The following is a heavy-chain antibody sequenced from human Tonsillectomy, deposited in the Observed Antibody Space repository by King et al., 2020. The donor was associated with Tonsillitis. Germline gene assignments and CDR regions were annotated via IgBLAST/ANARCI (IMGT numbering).Heavy chain of an antibody. CDR3: ARLRTHDFWSGYLGNDTFDI. V-gene: IGHV4-39*01. J-gene: IGHJ3*02. CDR2: IYYSGST. Sequence: LQLQESGPGLVKPSETLSLTCTVSGGSISSNSYYWGWIRQPPGKGLEWIGSIYYSGSTYYNPSLKSRVTIYVDTSKKQFSLKLNSVTAADTAMNYCARLRTHDFWSGYLGNDTFDIWGQGTMVTVSS. CDR1: GGSISSNSYY. D-gene: IGHD3-3*01.